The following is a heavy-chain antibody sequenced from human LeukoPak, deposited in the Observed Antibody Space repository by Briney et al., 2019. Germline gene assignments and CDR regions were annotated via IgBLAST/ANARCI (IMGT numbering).Heavy chain of an antibody. J-gene: IGHJ4*02. V-gene: IGHV4-31*03. CDR2: IYYSGST. CDR3: ARASVLRAGVDY. CDR1: GGSISSGGYY. Sequence: SETLSLTCTVSGGSISSGGYYWSWIRQHPGKGLEWIGYIYYSGSTYYNPSLKSRVTISVDTSKNQFSLKLSSVTAADTAVYYCARASVLRAGVDYWAQGTLVTVSS. D-gene: IGHD3-10*01.